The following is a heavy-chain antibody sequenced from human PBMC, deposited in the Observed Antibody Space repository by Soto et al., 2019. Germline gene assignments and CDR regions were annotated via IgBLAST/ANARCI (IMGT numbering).Heavy chain of an antibody. Sequence: SETLSLTCAVSGGSICSSNWWSWVRQPPGKGLEWIGEIYHSGSTNYNPSLKSRVTISVDKSKNQFSLKLSSVTAADTAVYYCARKGDIVATLGAFDIWGQGTMVTVSS. CDR3: ARKGDIVATLGAFDI. CDR2: IYHSGST. J-gene: IGHJ3*02. V-gene: IGHV4-4*02. D-gene: IGHD5-12*01. CDR1: GGSICSSNW.